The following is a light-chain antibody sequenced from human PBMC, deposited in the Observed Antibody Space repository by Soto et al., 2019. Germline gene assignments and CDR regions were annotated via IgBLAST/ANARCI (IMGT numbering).Light chain of an antibody. CDR3: QQSYSTLFT. V-gene: IGKV1-39*01. CDR2: AAS. J-gene: IGKJ3*01. CDR1: RGIGSY. Sequence: DIQMTHPPSSLFDLLGDKVPFPSRPGRGIGSYLNWYQQKPGKAPKLLIYAASSLQSGVPSRFSGSGSGTDFTLTISSLQPEDFATYYCQQSYSTLFTFGPGTKVDIK.